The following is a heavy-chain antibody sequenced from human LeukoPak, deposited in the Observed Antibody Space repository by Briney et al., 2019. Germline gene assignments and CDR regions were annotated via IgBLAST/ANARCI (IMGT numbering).Heavy chain of an antibody. D-gene: IGHD2-2*01. V-gene: IGHV4-61*01. CDR2: VHNNGDT. CDR3: ARTGYQGGY. CDR1: GGSASGGHYF. J-gene: IGHJ4*02. Sequence: SETLSLTCTVSGGSASGGHYFWSWVRQPPGKGLEWIGYVHNNGDTNYNPSLERRVTISIDTSRTQVSLKLDSVTAADTAVYYCARTGYQGGYWGQGTLVTVSS.